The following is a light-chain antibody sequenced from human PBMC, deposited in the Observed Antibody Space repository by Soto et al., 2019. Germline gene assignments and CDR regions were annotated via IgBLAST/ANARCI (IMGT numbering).Light chain of an antibody. V-gene: IGLV2-14*01. CDR1: RNDIGSYDY. CDR3: SAHTTSFTFV. CDR2: EVG. Sequence: QSVLTQPASVSGSPGQSITISCIGSRNDIGSYDYVSWHQHQEGKAPRVLIYEVGSRPSGVSSCFSGSRSGNTASLTISGLQPEDEATYYCSAHTTSFTFVFGPGTKLTVL. J-gene: IGLJ1*01.